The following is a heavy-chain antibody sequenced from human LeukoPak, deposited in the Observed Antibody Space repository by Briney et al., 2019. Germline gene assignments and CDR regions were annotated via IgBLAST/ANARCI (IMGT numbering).Heavy chain of an antibody. J-gene: IGHJ6*03. V-gene: IGHV4-34*01. CDR1: GGSFSGYY. CDR3: ARGVTGYSSSWTLCYYYYYMDV. CDR2: INHSGTT. D-gene: IGHD6-13*01. Sequence: SETLSLTCAVYGGSFSGYYWSCLRQPPGKGLEWIGEINHSGTTNYNPSLKSRVTISVDTSKNQFSLKLSSVTAADTAVYYCARGVTGYSSSWTLCYYYYYMDVWGKGTTVTVSS.